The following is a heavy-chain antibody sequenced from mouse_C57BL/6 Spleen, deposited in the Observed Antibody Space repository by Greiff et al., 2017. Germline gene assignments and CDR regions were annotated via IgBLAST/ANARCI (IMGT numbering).Heavy chain of an antibody. CDR3: ATMVTTYAMDY. D-gene: IGHD2-2*01. CDR1: GFTFSDYG. Sequence: EVQVVESGGGLVKPGGSLTLSCAASGFTFSDYGMHWVRQAPEKGLEWVAYISSGSSTIYYADTVKGRFTISRDNAKNTLFLQMTSLRSEDTAMYYCATMVTTYAMDYWGQGTSVTVSS. J-gene: IGHJ4*01. CDR2: ISSGSSTI. V-gene: IGHV5-17*01.